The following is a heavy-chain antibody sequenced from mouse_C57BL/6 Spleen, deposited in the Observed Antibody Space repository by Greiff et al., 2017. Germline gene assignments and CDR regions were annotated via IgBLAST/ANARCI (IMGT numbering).Heavy chain of an antibody. D-gene: IGHD1-1*02. CDR3: ARHGDGSYVGVYAMDY. V-gene: IGHV5-15*04. Sequence: EVKLVESGGGLVQPGGSLKLSCAASGFTFSDYGMAWVRQAPRKGPEWVAFISNLAYSIYYADTVTGRFTISRENAKNTLYLEMSSLRSEDTAMYYCARHGDGSYVGVYAMDYWGQGTSVTVSS. CDR1: GFTFSDYG. CDR2: ISNLAYSI. J-gene: IGHJ4*01.